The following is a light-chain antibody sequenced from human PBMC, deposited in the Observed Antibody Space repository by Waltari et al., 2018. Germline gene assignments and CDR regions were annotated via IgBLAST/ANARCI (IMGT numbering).Light chain of an antibody. CDR1: QDISNY. Sequence: DIQMTQSPSSLSASVGDRVPITCQASQDISNYLNWYQPKPGKAPKLLIHDASKLETGVPSRFSGSQSGTHFTLTISSLQPEDIATYYCQRYDNLPIFAFGPGTKVDVK. CDR3: QRYDNLPIFA. J-gene: IGKJ3*01. CDR2: DAS. V-gene: IGKV1-33*01.